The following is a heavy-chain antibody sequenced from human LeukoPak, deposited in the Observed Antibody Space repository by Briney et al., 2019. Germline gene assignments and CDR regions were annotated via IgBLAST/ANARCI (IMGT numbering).Heavy chain of an antibody. J-gene: IGHJ4*02. CDR3: AKDQSGYGTYFDY. CDR1: GFTFSDYY. Sequence: PGGSLRLSCAASGFTFSDYYMSWIRQAPGKGLEWVSYISSSGSTIYYADSVKSRFTISRDNAKNSLYLQMNSLRAEDMALYYCAKDQSGYGTYFDYWGQGTLVTVSS. CDR2: ISSSGSTI. V-gene: IGHV3-11*01. D-gene: IGHD5-12*01.